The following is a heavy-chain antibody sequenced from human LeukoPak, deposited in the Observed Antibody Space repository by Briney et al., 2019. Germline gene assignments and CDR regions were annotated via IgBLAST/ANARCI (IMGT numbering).Heavy chain of an antibody. J-gene: IGHJ4*02. Sequence: ASVNVSCKASGYTFTGYYMHWVRQAPGQGLEWMGWINPNSGGTNYAQNFQGRVTMTRDTSISTAYMELSRLRSDDTAVYYCARDRDYSDSSGYYNYWGQGTLVTVSS. D-gene: IGHD3-22*01. CDR1: GYTFTGYY. V-gene: IGHV1-2*02. CDR2: INPNSGGT. CDR3: ARDRDYSDSSGYYNY.